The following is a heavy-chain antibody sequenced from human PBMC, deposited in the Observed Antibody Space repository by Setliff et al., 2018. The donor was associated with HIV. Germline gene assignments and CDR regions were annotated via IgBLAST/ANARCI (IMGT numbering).Heavy chain of an antibody. V-gene: IGHV4-39*02. J-gene: IGHJ6*03. CDR2: ISYTGIT. CDR1: GGSINYNMFY. CDR3: ARGVIDNAYDYLEIFYYNYMDV. D-gene: IGHD5-12*01. Sequence: PSETLSLTCTISGGSINYNMFYWGWIRQPPGKRLEWIGTISYTGITFYKSSLESRVTLSVDASKKHFSLKLTSVTAADTAVYFCARGVIDNAYDYLEIFYYNYMDVWGKGTTVTVSS.